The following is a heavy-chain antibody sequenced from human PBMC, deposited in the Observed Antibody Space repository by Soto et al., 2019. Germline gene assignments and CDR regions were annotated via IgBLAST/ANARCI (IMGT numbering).Heavy chain of an antibody. V-gene: IGHV1-46*01. J-gene: IGHJ6*03. CDR2: INPSGGST. CDR3: AAAHSPISHYDYIWGSYRNYMDF. D-gene: IGHD3-16*01. Sequence: ASVKVSCKASGYTFTSYYMHWVRQAPGQGLEWMGIINPSGGSTSYAQKFQGRVTMTRDTSTSTVYMELSSLRSEDTAVYYCAAAHSPISHYDYIWGSYRNYMDFWGKGTKVTVSS. CDR1: GYTFTSYY.